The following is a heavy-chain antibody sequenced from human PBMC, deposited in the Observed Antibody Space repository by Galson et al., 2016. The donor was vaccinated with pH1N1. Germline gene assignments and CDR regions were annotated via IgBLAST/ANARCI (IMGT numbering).Heavy chain of an antibody. CDR2: ISHTGST. CDR3: ARLTGVFETADAFDI. CDR1: GAASLTTTNFF. Sequence: TLSLTCSVSGAASLTTTNFFWGWVRQTPGKGLEWIGYISHTGSTCFNPSLKSRLTISLGGSRKQFSLKLTSVTAADTAVYYCARLTGVFETADAFDIWGQGTMVTVTP. J-gene: IGHJ3*02. D-gene: IGHD2-8*01. V-gene: IGHV4-30-2*01.